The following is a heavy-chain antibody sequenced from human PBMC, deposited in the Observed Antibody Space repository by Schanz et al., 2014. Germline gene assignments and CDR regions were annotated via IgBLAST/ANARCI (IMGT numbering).Heavy chain of an antibody. CDR2: INPSGGST. CDR3: ARDQSPYTNSSDVRYFDY. Sequence: QVQLVQSGAEMKKPGASVKVSCKASGYTFTGYYMHWVRQAPGQGLEWMGMINPSGGSTTYAQKFQGRVTMTRDTSTSTVYMELSSLRSEDTAVYFCARDQSPYTNSSDVRYFDYWGQGTLVTVSS. J-gene: IGHJ4*02. CDR1: GYTFTGYY. D-gene: IGHD6-6*01. V-gene: IGHV1-46*01.